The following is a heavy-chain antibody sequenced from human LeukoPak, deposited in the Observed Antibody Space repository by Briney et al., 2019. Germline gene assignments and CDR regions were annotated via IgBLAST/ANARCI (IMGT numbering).Heavy chain of an antibody. CDR3: ARVDSGNYDY. J-gene: IGHJ4*02. CDR1: GFRFSSYV. D-gene: IGHD1-26*01. V-gene: IGHV3-23*01. Sequence: GGSLRLSCAASGFRFSSYVMSWVRQAPGKGLEYASSIDGSDGASYYADSVKGRFTISRDNSKNTLFLQMNSLRVEDTAVYYCARVDSGNYDYWGQGTLLTVSS. CDR2: IDGSDGAS.